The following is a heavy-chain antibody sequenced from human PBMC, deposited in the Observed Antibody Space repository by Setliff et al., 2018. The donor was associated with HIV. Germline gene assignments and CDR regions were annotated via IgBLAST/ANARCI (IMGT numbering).Heavy chain of an antibody. D-gene: IGHD1-1*01. CDR2: IDPSDSYT. V-gene: IGHV5-10-1*01. J-gene: IGHJ4*02. CDR3: ARSDSANWYVDY. CDR1: GYSFPSYW. Sequence: PGESLKISCKGSGYSFPSYWIAWVRQMPGKGLEWMGRIDPSDSYTNYSPSFQGHVTISVDRSITTAYVQWRSLKASDTAMFYCARSDSANWYVDYWGQGTLVTVSS.